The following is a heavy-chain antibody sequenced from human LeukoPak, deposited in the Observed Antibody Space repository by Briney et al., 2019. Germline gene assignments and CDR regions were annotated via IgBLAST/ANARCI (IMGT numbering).Heavy chain of an antibody. CDR2: IKSKADGGTT. CDR3: TTEMTTISFDY. CDR1: GFTFSNAW. J-gene: IGHJ4*02. V-gene: IGHV3-15*01. D-gene: IGHD5-24*01. Sequence: GGSLRLSCAASGFTFSNAWMSWVRQAPGRGLEWVGRIKSKADGGTTDYAAPVKGRFTISRDDSKSTLYLQMNSLKTEDTAVYFCTTEMTTISFDYWGQGTLVTVSS.